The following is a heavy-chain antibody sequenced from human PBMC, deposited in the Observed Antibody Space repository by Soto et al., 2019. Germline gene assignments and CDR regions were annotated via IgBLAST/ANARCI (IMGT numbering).Heavy chain of an antibody. CDR3: AKAETYDFWSGLHFDY. D-gene: IGHD3-3*01. Sequence: PGGSLRLSCVASEVTFSSFAMSWVRQAPGKGLEWVSTISGSGGSTYYADSVKGRLTISRDNSKNTLSLHINSLRAEDTAVYYCAKAETYDFWSGLHFDYWGQGTLVTVSS. J-gene: IGHJ4*02. V-gene: IGHV3-23*01. CDR2: ISGSGGST. CDR1: EVTFSSFA.